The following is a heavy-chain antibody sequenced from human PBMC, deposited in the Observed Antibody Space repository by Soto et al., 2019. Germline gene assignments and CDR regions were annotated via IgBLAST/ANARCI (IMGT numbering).Heavy chain of an antibody. CDR1: GYTFTGYY. V-gene: IGHV1-2*02. CDR2: INPNSGGT. Sequence: GASVKVSCKASGYTFTGYYMHWVRQAPGQGLERMGWINPNSGGTNYAQKFQGRVTMTRDTSISTAYMELSRLRSDDTAVYYCARRGYGSGSYYNVFFWFDPWGQGTLVTVSS. J-gene: IGHJ5*02. D-gene: IGHD3-10*01. CDR3: ARRGYGSGSYYNVFFWFDP.